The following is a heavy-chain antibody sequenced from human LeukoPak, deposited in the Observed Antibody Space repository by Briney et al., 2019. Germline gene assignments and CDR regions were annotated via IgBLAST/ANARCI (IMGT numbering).Heavy chain of an antibody. D-gene: IGHD6-13*01. J-gene: IGHJ4*02. CDR3: ARACIAAAGSHFDY. V-gene: IGHV4-4*07. Sequence: NPSEILSLTCTVSGGSICSYYWSWIRQPAGKGLEWIGRIYTSGSTNYNPSLKSRVTMSVDTSKNQFSLKLSSVTAADTAVYYCARACIAAAGSHFDYWDQGTLVTVSS. CDR1: GGSICSYY. CDR2: IYTSGST.